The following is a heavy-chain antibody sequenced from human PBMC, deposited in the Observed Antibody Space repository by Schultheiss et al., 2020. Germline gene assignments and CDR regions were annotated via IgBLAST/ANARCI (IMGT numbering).Heavy chain of an antibody. J-gene: IGHJ6*02. CDR3: ARDKRGKQQTYNYYYGMDV. D-gene: IGHD6-13*01. Sequence: SETLSLTCTVSGGSVSSGSYYWSWIRQPPGKGLEWIGYIYYSGSTNYNPSLKSRVTISVDTSKNQFSLRLSSVTAADTAVYYCARDKRGKQQTYNYYYGMDVWGQGTTVTVSS. V-gene: IGHV4-61*01. CDR1: GGSVSSGSYY. CDR2: IYYSGST.